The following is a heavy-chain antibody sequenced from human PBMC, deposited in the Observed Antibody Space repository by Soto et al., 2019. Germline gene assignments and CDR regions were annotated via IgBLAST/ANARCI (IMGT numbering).Heavy chain of an antibody. J-gene: IGHJ6*02. V-gene: IGHV2-70*11. CDR2: IDWYDDK. D-gene: IGHD6-6*01. Sequence: SGPTLVNPTQTLTLTCTFSGFSLSTSGMCVSWIRQPPGKALEWLARIDWYDDKYYSTSLKTRLTISKDTSKNQVVLTMTNMDPVDTATYYCARIRSKAADLYYYYGMDVWGQGTTVTVSS. CDR3: ARIRSKAADLYYYYGMDV. CDR1: GFSLSTSGMC.